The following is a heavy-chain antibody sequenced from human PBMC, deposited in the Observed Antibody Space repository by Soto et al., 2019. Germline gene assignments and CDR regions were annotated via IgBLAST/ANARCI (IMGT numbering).Heavy chain of an antibody. J-gene: IGHJ4*02. CDR3: ARDQGLAVTADY. V-gene: IGHV1-18*01. Sequence: QIQLVQSGVEVKKPGASVKVSCKASGYTFISYGISWVRQAPGQGLEWMGWISPHNGNTNYAQKLQGRVTMTTDTSTSTAYVDLRSLRSDDTAVYYCARDQGLAVTADYWGQGTLVTVSS. D-gene: IGHD4-17*01. CDR2: ISPHNGNT. CDR1: GYTFISYG.